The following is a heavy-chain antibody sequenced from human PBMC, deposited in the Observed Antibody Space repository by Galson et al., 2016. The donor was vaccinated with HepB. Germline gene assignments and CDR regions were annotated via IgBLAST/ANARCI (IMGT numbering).Heavy chain of an antibody. Sequence: PALVKPTQTLTLTCTFSGFSFTTSGVSVSWIRQPPGKALEWLARIDWDDDKYYRTPLKTRLTISKDTSKNQVVLTMTNMDPVDTATYYCARMTTGTTAAFDIWGQGTMVTVS. V-gene: IGHV2-70*11. CDR1: GFSFTTSGVS. CDR3: ARMTTGTTAAFDI. CDR2: IDWDDDK. D-gene: IGHD4-17*01. J-gene: IGHJ3*02.